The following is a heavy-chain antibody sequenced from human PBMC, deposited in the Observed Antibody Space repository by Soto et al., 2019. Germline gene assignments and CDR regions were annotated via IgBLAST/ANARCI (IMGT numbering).Heavy chain of an antibody. V-gene: IGHV4-30-4*01. CDR1: GGSISSGDYY. CDR2: IYYSGST. J-gene: IGHJ4*02. Sequence: PSETLSLTCTVSGGSISSGDYYWSWIRQPPGKGLEWIGYIYYSGSTYYKPSLKSRVTISVDTSKNQFSLKLSSVTAADTAVYYCARGGGSYYATGNFDYWGQGTLVTVSS. D-gene: IGHD1-26*01. CDR3: ARGGGSYYATGNFDY.